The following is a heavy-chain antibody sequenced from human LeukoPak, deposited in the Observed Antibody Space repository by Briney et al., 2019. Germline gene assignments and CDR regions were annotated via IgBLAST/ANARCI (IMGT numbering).Heavy chain of an antibody. CDR3: ARLGDSSGYYDY. CDR1: GFTFSSHW. V-gene: IGHV3-7*04. CDR2: IKQDGSEK. J-gene: IGHJ4*02. Sequence: PGGSLRLSCAASGFTFSSHWMSWVRQAPGKGLEWVANIKQDGSEKYYVDSVKGRFTISRDNAKNSLYLQMNSLRAEDTAVYYCARLGDSSGYYDYWGQGTLVTVSS. D-gene: IGHD3-22*01.